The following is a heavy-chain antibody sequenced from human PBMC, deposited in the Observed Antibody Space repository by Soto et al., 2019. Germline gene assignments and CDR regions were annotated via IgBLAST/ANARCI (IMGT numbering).Heavy chain of an antibody. J-gene: IGHJ4*02. CDR1: GYTFTSYA. CDR2: INAGNGNT. Sequence: QVQLVQSGAEVKKPGASVKVSCKASGYTFTSYAMHWVRQAPGQRLERMGWINAGNGNTKYSQKFQGRVTITRDTSVSTAYMELSSLRSEDTVVYYCARGPTPYYFDYWGQGTLVTVSS. V-gene: IGHV1-3*01. CDR3: ARGPTPYYFDY.